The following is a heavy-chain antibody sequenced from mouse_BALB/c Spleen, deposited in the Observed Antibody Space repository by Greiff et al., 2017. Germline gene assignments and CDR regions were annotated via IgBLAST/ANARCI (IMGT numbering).Heavy chain of an antibody. Sequence: EVKVVESGGGLVKPGGSLKLSCAASGFTFSDYYMYWVRQTPEKRLEWVATISDGGSYTYYPDSVKGRFTISRDNAKNNLYLQMSSLKSEDTAMYYCAREGNYAWFAYWGQGTLVTVSA. CDR1: GFTFSDYY. J-gene: IGHJ3*01. V-gene: IGHV5-4*02. CDR2: ISDGGSYT. CDR3: AREGNYAWFAY. D-gene: IGHD2-1*01.